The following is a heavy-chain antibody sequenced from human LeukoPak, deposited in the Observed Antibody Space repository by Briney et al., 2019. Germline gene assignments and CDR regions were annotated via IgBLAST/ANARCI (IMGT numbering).Heavy chain of an antibody. Sequence: GGSLRLSCTASGFTFGDYAMSWVRQAPGKGLEWVGRIKSKTFGGTTDYAAPVKGRFTISRDDSRNTLYLHMNTLKTEDTAIYYCTTLGAFDYWGQGTLVTVSS. CDR1: GFTFGDYA. CDR2: IKSKTFGGTT. CDR3: TTLGAFDY. D-gene: IGHD3-16*01. J-gene: IGHJ4*02. V-gene: IGHV3-15*01.